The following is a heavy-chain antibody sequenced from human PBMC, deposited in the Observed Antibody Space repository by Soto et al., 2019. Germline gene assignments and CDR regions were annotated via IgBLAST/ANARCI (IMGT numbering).Heavy chain of an antibody. CDR1: GGTFSTYT. D-gene: IGHD5-18*01. V-gene: IGHV1-69*06. CDR2: ITPILRET. J-gene: IGHJ4*02. Sequence: QVHLVQSGTEVRKPGSSVTVSCKVSGGTFSTYTISWVRQAPGQGLQWMGGITPILRETTYAQNFQGRVFITADISATPAYMELSDLTSEDTAMYYYGRVPRYSLPTSDSFDQCGQGTRVTVSS. CDR3: GRVPRYSLPTSDSFDQ.